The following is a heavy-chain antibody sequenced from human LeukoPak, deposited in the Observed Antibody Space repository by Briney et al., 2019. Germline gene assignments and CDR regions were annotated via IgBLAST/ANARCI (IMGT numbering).Heavy chain of an antibody. CDR2: IWNDGSKK. Sequence: PGRSLRLSCAASGFSFSTYTMHWVRQAPGRGLEWAAVIWNDGSKKYCSDSVRGRFSISRDNSKNTLYLQMNSLTVEDTAMYYCARDFGGYYGMDVWGQGTTVTVSS. CDR1: GFSFSTYT. CDR3: ARDFGGYYGMDV. D-gene: IGHD3-10*01. J-gene: IGHJ6*02. V-gene: IGHV3-33*01.